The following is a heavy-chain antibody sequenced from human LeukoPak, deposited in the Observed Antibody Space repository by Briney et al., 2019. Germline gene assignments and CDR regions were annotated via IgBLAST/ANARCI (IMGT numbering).Heavy chain of an antibody. D-gene: IGHD3-9*01. CDR1: GFTFSSYA. Sequence: PGGSLRLSCAASGFTFSSYAMHWVRQAPGKGLEWVAVISYDGSNKYYADSVKGRFTISRDNSKNTLYLQMNSLRAEDTAVYYCARGGPGFYDILTGYYHDYYYGMDVWGQGTTVTVSS. CDR2: ISYDGSNK. V-gene: IGHV3-30-3*01. J-gene: IGHJ6*02. CDR3: ARGGPGFYDILTGYYHDYYYGMDV.